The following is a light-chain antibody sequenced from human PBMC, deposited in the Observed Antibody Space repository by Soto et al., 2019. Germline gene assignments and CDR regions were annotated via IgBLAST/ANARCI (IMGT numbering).Light chain of an antibody. J-gene: IGKJ5*01. CDR1: QGISSY. V-gene: IGKV1-9*01. CDR3: QQLNSYLSIT. CDR2: AAS. Sequence: IQLTQSPSSLSASVGDRVTITCRASQGISSYLAWYQQKPGKAPKLLIYAASTLQSGVPSRFSGSGSGTDFTLTISSLQPEDFATYYCQQLNSYLSITFDQGTRLEIK.